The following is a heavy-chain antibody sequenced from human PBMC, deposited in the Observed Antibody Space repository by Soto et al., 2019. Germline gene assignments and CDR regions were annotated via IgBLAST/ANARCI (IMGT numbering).Heavy chain of an antibody. Sequence: QVQLQESGPGLVKASETLSLTCTVSGGSISSEYWSWIRQSPGKGLEWIGYIYYTGSAKYNPSLKSRATISVNTSQTQFSLTLSSVTAADTAVYYCARDAPRGYYYGLDVWGQGTTVTVSS. J-gene: IGHJ6*02. V-gene: IGHV4-59*01. CDR2: IYYTGSA. CDR1: GGSISSEY. CDR3: ARDAPRGYYYGLDV.